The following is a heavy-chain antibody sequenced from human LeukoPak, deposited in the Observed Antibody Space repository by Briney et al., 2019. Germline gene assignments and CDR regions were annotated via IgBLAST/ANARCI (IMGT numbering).Heavy chain of an antibody. Sequence: SDTLSLPCTLSVGSINSYYSRWIRQPPGKGLEWIGYIYYSGRTTYNPSLKSRVTISVDTSKNQFSLKLSSVTAADTAVYYCARIGHEDYYFDYWGQGTLVTVSS. CDR1: VGSINSYY. J-gene: IGHJ4*02. CDR2: IYYSGRT. CDR3: ARIGHEDYYFDY. V-gene: IGHV4-59*07.